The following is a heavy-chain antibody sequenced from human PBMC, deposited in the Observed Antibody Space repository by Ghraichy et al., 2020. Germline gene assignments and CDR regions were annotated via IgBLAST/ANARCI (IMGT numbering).Heavy chain of an antibody. V-gene: IGHV3-48*03. CDR1: GFTFSSYE. CDR3: AREDPDYGDIDY. Sequence: LSLTCAASGFTFSSYEMNWVRQAPGKGLEWVSYISSSGSTIYYADSVKGRFTISRDNTKNSLYLQMNSLRAEDTAVYYCAREDPDYGDIDYWGQGTLVTVSS. J-gene: IGHJ4*02. D-gene: IGHD4-17*01. CDR2: ISSSGSTI.